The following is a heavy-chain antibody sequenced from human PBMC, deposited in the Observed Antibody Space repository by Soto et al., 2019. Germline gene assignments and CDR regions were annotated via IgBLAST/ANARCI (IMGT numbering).Heavy chain of an antibody. V-gene: IGHV1-69*02. CDR3: ARADSSGWYPRLDP. D-gene: IGHD6-19*01. Sequence: SVKVSCKASGGTFSSYTISWVRQAPGQGLEWMGRIIPILGIANYAQKFQGRVTITADKSTSTAYMELSSLRSEDTAVYYCARADSSGWYPRLDPWGQGTLVTVSS. J-gene: IGHJ5*02. CDR1: GGTFSSYT. CDR2: IIPILGIA.